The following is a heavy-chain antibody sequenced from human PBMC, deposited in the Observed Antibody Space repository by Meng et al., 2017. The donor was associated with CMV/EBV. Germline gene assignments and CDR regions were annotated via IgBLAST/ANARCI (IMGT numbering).Heavy chain of an antibody. CDR2: INPNSGGT. J-gene: IGHJ3*02. Sequence: ASVKVSCKASGYTFTGYYMHWVRQAPGQGLEWMGWINPNSGGTNYAQKFQGRVTMTRNTSISTAYMELSSLRSEDTAVYYCARGQAGSAFDIWGQGTMVTVSS. V-gene: IGHV1-2*02. CDR1: GYTFTGYY. D-gene: IGHD6-19*01. CDR3: ARGQAGSAFDI.